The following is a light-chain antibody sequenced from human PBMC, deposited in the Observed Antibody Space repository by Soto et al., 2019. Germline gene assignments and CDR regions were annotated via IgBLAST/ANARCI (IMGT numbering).Light chain of an antibody. CDR1: QSVTSSY. Sequence: EIVLTQSPATLSLSPGERATLSCGARQSVTSSYLAWHQQRPGLAPRLLIYDTSRRATGIPDRFSGSGSGADFTLTISRLEPEDFAVYYCQQYATVPVTFGGGTNVEI. CDR2: DTS. V-gene: IGKV3D-20*01. CDR3: QQYATVPVT. J-gene: IGKJ4*01.